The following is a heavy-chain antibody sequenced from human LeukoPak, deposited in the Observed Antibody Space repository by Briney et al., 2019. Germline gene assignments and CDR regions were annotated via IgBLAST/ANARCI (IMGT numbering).Heavy chain of an antibody. V-gene: IGHV3-30*18. CDR2: ISYNGSNK. Sequence: GGSPRLSCAASGFTFSSYGMHWVRQAPGKGLEWVAVISYNGSNKYYADSVKGRFTISRDNSKNTLYLQMNSLRAEDTAVYYCAKDSTTVTTSMGEAFDIWGQGTMVTVSS. J-gene: IGHJ3*02. CDR1: GFTFSSYG. D-gene: IGHD4-17*01. CDR3: AKDSTTVTTSMGEAFDI.